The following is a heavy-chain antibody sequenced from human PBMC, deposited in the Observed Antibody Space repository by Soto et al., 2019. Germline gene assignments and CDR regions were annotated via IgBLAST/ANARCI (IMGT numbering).Heavy chain of an antibody. J-gene: IGHJ5*02. D-gene: IGHD6-6*01. CDR2: ISTSGSIM. CDR3: ARVRISSSSIWFDP. CDR1: GFTCSDYY. V-gene: IGHV3-11*01. Sequence: GGSLRLSCAASGFTCSDYYMSWLRQAPGKGLEWVSYISTSGSIMYYADSVKGRFTISRDNAKNSLYLQMNSLRAEDTAVYYCARVRISSSSIWFDPWGQGTLVTVSS.